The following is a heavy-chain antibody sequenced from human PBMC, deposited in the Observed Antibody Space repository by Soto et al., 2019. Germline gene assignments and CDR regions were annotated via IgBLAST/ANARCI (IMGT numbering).Heavy chain of an antibody. CDR1: GGSINNNGYF. CDR3: ARGPSGDKVDY. J-gene: IGHJ4*02. D-gene: IGHD1-26*01. V-gene: IGHV4-30-4*01. Sequence: QVQLQESGPGVVEPSQTLSLTCTVSGGSINNNGYFWRWIRQPPGSGLEWIGHIYNRGSTYTNPSLKSRLTISVDTSKDQCSLKLSSVTAADTAVYYCARGPSGDKVDYWGQGTLVTVSS. CDR2: IYNRGST.